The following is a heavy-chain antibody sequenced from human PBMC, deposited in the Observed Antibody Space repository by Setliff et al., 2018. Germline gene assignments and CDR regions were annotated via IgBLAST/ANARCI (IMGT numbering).Heavy chain of an antibody. CDR1: GFTFSTYA. CDR3: RVWIGDLSRDP. V-gene: IGHV3-23*01. Sequence: PGGSLRLSCAASGFTFSTYAMSWVRQAPGKGLEWVSVTYSDGRTNYADSVKGRFIISRDNSKNTFDLQMNSLRAEDTAVYYCRVWIGDLSRDPWGQGTLVTVSS. D-gene: IGHD3-10*01. J-gene: IGHJ5*02. CDR2: TYSDGRT.